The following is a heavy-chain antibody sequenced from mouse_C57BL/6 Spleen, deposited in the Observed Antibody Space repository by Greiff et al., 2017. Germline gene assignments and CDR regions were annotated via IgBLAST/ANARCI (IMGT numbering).Heavy chain of an antibody. CDR1: GFTFSDYY. CDR3: ASLTGTGAMDY. Sequence: EVKLMESGGGLVQPGGSLKLSCAASGFTFSDYYMYWVRQTPEKRLEWVAYISNGGGSTYYPDTVKGRFTISRDNAKNTLYLQMSRRKSEDTAMYYCASLTGTGAMDYWGQGTSVTVSS. J-gene: IGHJ4*01. V-gene: IGHV5-12*01. D-gene: IGHD4-1*01. CDR2: ISNGGGST.